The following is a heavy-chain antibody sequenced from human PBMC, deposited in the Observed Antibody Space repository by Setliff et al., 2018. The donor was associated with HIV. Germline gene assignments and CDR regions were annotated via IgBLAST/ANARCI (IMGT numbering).Heavy chain of an antibody. Sequence: PGGSLRLSCAASGFTFSSYWMSWVRQAPGKGLEWIGNIYHTGSSYYNPSLNDRATISLDTSKNQFSLKLRSVTAADTAMYYCARVSITYWYSIPTFYYYYMDVWGKGIKVTVSS. V-gene: IGHV4-4*02. CDR2: IYHTGSS. D-gene: IGHD2-15*01. J-gene: IGHJ6*03. CDR1: GFTFSSYW. CDR3: ARVSITYWYSIPTFYYYYMDV.